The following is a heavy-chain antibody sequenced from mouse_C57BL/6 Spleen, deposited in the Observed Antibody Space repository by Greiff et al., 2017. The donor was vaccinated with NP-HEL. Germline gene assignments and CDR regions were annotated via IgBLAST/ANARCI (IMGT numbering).Heavy chain of an antibody. Sequence: VQLQQSGAELVRPGASVKLSCKASGYTFTDYYINWVKQRPGQGLEWIARIYPGSGNTYYNEKFKGKATLTAEKSSSTAYMQLSSLTSEDSAVYFCARYYYGSSWYFDVWGTGTTVTVSS. CDR1: GYTFTDYY. J-gene: IGHJ1*03. CDR3: ARYYYGSSWYFDV. D-gene: IGHD1-1*01. CDR2: IYPGSGNT. V-gene: IGHV1-76*01.